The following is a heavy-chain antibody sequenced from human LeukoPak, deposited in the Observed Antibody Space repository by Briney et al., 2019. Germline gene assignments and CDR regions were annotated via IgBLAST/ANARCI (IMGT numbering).Heavy chain of an antibody. J-gene: IGHJ4*02. CDR1: GFTFSSYG. D-gene: IGHD6-13*01. V-gene: IGHV3-30*02. CDR3: ANFGIEAVGMNY. Sequence: HSGGSLRLSCVASGFTFSSYGMHWVRQAPGKGLEWVGFIQFDGRNYNYADSVKGRFTISRDNSKNTLFLQMKNVRPEDTAVYYCANFGIEAVGMNYWGQGTLVTVSS. CDR2: IQFDGRNY.